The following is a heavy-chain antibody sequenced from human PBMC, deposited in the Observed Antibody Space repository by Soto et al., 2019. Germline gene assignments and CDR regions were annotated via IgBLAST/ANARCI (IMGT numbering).Heavy chain of an antibody. J-gene: IGHJ4*02. D-gene: IGHD3-22*01. Sequence: PGGCLRLSCAASGFPFSSYWMSWVRQAPGKGLEWVANIKQDGSEKYYVDSVKGRFTISRDNAKNSLYLQMNSLRAEDTAVYYCARTYYYDSSGYYYNFYWGQGTLVTVSS. CDR2: IKQDGSEK. CDR3: ARTYYYDSSGYYYNFY. V-gene: IGHV3-7*01. CDR1: GFPFSSYW.